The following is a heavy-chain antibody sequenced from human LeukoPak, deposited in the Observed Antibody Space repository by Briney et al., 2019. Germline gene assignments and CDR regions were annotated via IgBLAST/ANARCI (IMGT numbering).Heavy chain of an antibody. D-gene: IGHD5-18*01. CDR2: ISGSGGST. V-gene: IGHV3-23*01. Sequence: GGSLRLSCAASGFTFSSYAMSWVRQAPGKGLEWVSAISGSGGSTYYADSVKGRFTISRDNSKNTLYLQMNSLRAEDTAVYYCAKIRVDVDTAMARSYYFDYWGQGTLVTVSS. CDR1: GFTFSSYA. J-gene: IGHJ4*02. CDR3: AKIRVDVDTAMARSYYFDY.